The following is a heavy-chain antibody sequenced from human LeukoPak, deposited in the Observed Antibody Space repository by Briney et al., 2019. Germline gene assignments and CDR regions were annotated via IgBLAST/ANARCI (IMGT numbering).Heavy chain of an antibody. CDR1: GGSISSGDYY. V-gene: IGHV4-61*08. J-gene: IGHJ5*02. Sequence: SQTLSLTCTVSGGSISSGDYYWSWIRQPPGKGLEWLGYIYYSGGRTNYNPSLKSRVTISVDTSKNQFSLKLSSVTAADTAVYYCARLTPTYSAYDGRPVNWFDPWGQGTLVTVSS. CDR3: ARLTPTYSAYDGRPVNWFDP. CDR2: IYYSGGRT. D-gene: IGHD5-12*01.